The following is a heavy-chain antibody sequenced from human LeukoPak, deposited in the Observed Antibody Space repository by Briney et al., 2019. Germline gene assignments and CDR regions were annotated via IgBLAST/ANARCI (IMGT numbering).Heavy chain of an antibody. J-gene: IGHJ6*04. Sequence: GGSLRLSCAASGFTFSSYGMSWVRQAPGKGLEWVSGISGSGGSTYYADSVKGRLTISRDNSKNTLYLQMNSLRAEDTAVYYCAKSSSSSVPDSMDVWGKGTTVTVSS. CDR3: AKSSSSSVPDSMDV. CDR1: GFTFSSYG. V-gene: IGHV3-23*01. CDR2: ISGSGGST. D-gene: IGHD6-6*01.